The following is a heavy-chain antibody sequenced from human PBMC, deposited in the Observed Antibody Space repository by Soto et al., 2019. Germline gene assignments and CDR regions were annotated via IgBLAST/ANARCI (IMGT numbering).Heavy chain of an antibody. CDR3: ARDKITGLFDY. Sequence: PSETLSLTCAVYGGSFSGYYWTWIRQPPGTGLEWIGEINHSGSTNYNPSLKSRVTISVDTSKNRFSLKLTSVTAADTAVYYCARDKITGLFDYWGQGTLVTVS. J-gene: IGHJ4*02. CDR1: GGSFSGYY. CDR2: INHSGST. D-gene: IGHD2-8*02. V-gene: IGHV4-34*01.